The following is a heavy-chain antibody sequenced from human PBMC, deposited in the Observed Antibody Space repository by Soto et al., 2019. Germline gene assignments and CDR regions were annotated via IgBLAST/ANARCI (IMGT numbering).Heavy chain of an antibody. J-gene: IGHJ4*02. CDR2: MKPNSGNT. CDR1: GYTFTSYD. CDR3: ARGNGIYRGSPDY. Sequence: AASVKVSCKASGYTFTSYDINWVRQAPGQGLEWMGWMKPNSGNTRYAHKFQGRVTMTRDTSISTAFMELRSLTSEDTAVYYCARGNGIYRGSPDYWGQGNLVTVSS. D-gene: IGHD5-12*01. V-gene: IGHV1-8*01.